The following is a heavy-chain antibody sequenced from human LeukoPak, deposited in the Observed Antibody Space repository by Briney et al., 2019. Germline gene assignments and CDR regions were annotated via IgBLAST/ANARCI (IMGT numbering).Heavy chain of an antibody. CDR1: GGSFSGYY. Sequence: SETLSLTRAVYGGSFSGYYWSWIRQPPGKGLEWIGEINHSGSTNYNPSLKSRVTISVDTSKNQFSLKLSSVTAADTAVYYCARGVLDYGDPYYFDYWGQGTLVTVSS. CDR2: INHSGST. CDR3: ARGVLDYGDPYYFDY. J-gene: IGHJ4*02. V-gene: IGHV4-34*01. D-gene: IGHD4-17*01.